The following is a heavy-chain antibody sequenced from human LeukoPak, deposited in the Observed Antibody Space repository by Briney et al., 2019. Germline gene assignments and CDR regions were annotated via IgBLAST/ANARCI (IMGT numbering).Heavy chain of an antibody. CDR1: GGSISSGDNY. D-gene: IGHD6-13*01. CDR2: IYYSGST. Sequence: PSQTLSLTCTVSGGSISSGDNYWSWIRQPPGKGLEWIGYIYYSGSTYYNPSLKSRVTISVDMSKNQFSLKLNSVTAADTAVYYCARGDLYSSSWYNWGQGTLVTVSS. V-gene: IGHV4-30-4*08. CDR3: ARGDLYSSSWYN. J-gene: IGHJ4*02.